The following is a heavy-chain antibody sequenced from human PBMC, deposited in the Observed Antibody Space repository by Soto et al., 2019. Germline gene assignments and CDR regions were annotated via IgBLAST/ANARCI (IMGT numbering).Heavy chain of an antibody. J-gene: IGHJ4*02. D-gene: IGHD6-13*01. V-gene: IGHV4-34*01. Sequence: QVQLQQWGAGLLKPSETLSLTCNVSGGSLTVYNWTWIRQPPGEGLEWIGDINHDEATNYNPSLKSPLTISIDTSMNRSSLQLTSVTATDTAVYYCARVPAYDITAAGTLDYWGQGTLVTVSS. CDR1: GGSLTVYN. CDR2: INHDEAT. CDR3: ARVPAYDITAAGTLDY.